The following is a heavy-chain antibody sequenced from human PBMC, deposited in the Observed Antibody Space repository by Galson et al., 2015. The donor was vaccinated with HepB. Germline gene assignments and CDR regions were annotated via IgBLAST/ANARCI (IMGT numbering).Heavy chain of an antibody. Sequence: SVKVSCKASGYTFTGYYMHWVRQAPGQGLEWMGWINPNSGGTNYAQKFQGWVTMTRDTSISTAYMELSRLRSDDTAVYYCARSPGAINYYGSGSYYNGHYYYGMDVWGQGTTVTVSS. CDR3: ARSPGAINYYGSGSYYNGHYYYGMDV. V-gene: IGHV1-2*04. CDR2: INPNSGGT. J-gene: IGHJ6*02. D-gene: IGHD3-10*01. CDR1: GYTFTGYY.